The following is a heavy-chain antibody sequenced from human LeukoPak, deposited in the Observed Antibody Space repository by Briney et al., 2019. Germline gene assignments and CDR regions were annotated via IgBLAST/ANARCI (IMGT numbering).Heavy chain of an antibody. J-gene: IGHJ4*02. CDR1: GGSISSSNW. V-gene: IGHV4-4*02. D-gene: IGHD6-19*01. CDR2: IYHSGST. Sequence: PSETLSLTCAVSGGSISSSNWWSWVRQPPGKGLEWIGEIYHSGSTNYNPSLKSRVTISVDKSENQFSLKLSSVTAADTAVYYCAASSGWYDGYYFDYWGQGTLVTVSS. CDR3: AASSGWYDGYYFDY.